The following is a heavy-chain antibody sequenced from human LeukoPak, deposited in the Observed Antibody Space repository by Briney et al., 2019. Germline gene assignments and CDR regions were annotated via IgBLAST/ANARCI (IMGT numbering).Heavy chain of an antibody. J-gene: IGHJ5*02. CDR3: VRGRYSSGWFKDKNWFDP. Sequence: SETLSLTCAVSGVAISRGGYAWNWIRQPPGKGLEWIAYIYHSGTTYYNPSLKSRATISIDTSKNQFSLKLSSVTAADTAVYYCVRGRYSSGWFKDKNWFDPWGQGIPVTVSS. D-gene: IGHD6-19*01. CDR1: GVAISRGGYA. CDR2: IYHSGTT. V-gene: IGHV4-30-4*07.